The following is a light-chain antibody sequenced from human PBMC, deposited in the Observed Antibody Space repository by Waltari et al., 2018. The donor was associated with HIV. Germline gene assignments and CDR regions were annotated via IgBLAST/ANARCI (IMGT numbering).Light chain of an antibody. CDR2: TNN. CDR3: GVWDDSLNGQV. Sequence: QSVLTQPPSASGTPGQRVTISCSGSSPNIGRNTVNWYQQLPGTAPKLLIYTNNQRPSWVPDRFSGSKSGTSASLAISGLHSDDEAHYYCGVWDDSLNGQVFGGGTKLTGL. J-gene: IGLJ2*01. V-gene: IGLV1-44*01. CDR1: SPNIGRNT.